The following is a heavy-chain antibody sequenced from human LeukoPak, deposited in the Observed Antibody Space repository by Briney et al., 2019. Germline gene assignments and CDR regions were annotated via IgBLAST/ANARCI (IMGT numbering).Heavy chain of an antibody. J-gene: IGHJ4*02. V-gene: IGHV3-43*01. CDR2: ISWDGGST. D-gene: IGHD3-10*01. Sequence: GGSLRLSCAASGFTFDDYTMHWVRQAPGKGLEWVSLISWDGGSTYYADSVKGRFTISRDNSKNSLYLQMNSLRTEDTALYYCAKDNSRLSYVYYFDYWGQGTLVTVSS. CDR3: AKDNSRLSYVYYFDY. CDR1: GFTFDDYT.